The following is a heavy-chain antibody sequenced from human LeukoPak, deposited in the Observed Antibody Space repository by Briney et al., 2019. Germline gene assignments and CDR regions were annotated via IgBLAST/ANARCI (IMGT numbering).Heavy chain of an antibody. CDR2: ISGSGDNT. CDR1: GFTFNSYA. CDR3: AKGSYYDSSGSFYFDY. Sequence: GGSLRLSCAASGFTFNSYAMSWVRQAPGKGLEWVSGISGSGDNTYYADSVKGRFTISRDNSKNTLYVQVNSLGTEDTAAYYCAKGSYYDSSGSFYFDYWGQGTLVTVSS. D-gene: IGHD3-22*01. J-gene: IGHJ4*02. V-gene: IGHV3-23*01.